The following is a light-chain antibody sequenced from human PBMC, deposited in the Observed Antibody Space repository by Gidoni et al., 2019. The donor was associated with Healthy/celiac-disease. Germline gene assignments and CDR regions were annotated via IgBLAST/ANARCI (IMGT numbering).Light chain of an antibody. CDR2: AAS. V-gene: IGKV1-39*01. CDR3: QQSYSTS. J-gene: IGKJ4*01. CDR1: QSISSY. Sequence: DIQMTQSPSSLSASVGDRVTITCRASQSISSYLNWYQQKPGKAPKLLIYAASSLQSGDPSRYSGSGSETDFTLTISSLQPEDFATYYCQQSYSTSFGGGTKVEIK.